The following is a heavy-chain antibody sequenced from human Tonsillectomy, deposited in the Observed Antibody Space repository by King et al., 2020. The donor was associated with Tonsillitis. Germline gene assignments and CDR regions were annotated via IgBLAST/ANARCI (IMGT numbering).Heavy chain of an antibody. Sequence: VQLQESGPGLAKPSETLSLTCTVSGGSISNYYWTWIRQPPGKGLEGIGFVYYTGNTKYNPALNIRVTISLDTSKNQLSLKLSSVTAADTAVYYCARGVAVRPRYYFDYWGQGNLVTVSS. D-gene: IGHD6-6*01. J-gene: IGHJ4*02. CDR3: ARGVAVRPRYYFDY. CDR1: GGSISNYY. CDR2: VYYTGNT. V-gene: IGHV4-59*08.